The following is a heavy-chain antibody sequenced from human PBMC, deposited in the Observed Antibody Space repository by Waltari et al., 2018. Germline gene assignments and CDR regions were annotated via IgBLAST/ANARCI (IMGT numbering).Heavy chain of an antibody. CDR1: GYTFTGYY. CDR2: ISPNSGDT. D-gene: IGHD3-3*01. Sequence: QVQLVQSGAEVKKPGASVKVSCKASGYTFTGYYIHWVRQAPGQGLGGMGGISPNSGDTNYAQKFQGRVTMNRDTSTTTAYMELSRLTSDDTAVFYCARGDFRLSYYYMDVWGKGTTVTVSS. J-gene: IGHJ6*03. CDR3: ARGDFRLSYYYMDV. V-gene: IGHV1-2*02.